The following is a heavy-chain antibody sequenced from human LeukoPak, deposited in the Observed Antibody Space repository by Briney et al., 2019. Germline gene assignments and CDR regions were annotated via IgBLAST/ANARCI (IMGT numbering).Heavy chain of an antibody. J-gene: IGHJ4*02. Sequence: GTSLRLSCAASGFTFTNYGMHWVRQAPGKGLEWVALITYDGYYKYYSDSVKGRFTISSDTSKNTLYLQMNSLRAEDTAVYYCARDLSPVVRASPMGYWGQGTPATVSS. V-gene: IGHV3-30*03. D-gene: IGHD3-10*01. CDR3: ARDLSPVVRASPMGY. CDR1: GFTFTNYG. CDR2: ITYDGYYK.